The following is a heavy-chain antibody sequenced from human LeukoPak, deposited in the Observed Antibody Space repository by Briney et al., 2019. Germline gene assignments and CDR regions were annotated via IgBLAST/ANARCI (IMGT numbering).Heavy chain of an antibody. CDR2: TYYRFKWYN. Sequence: SQTLSLTCAISGDSVSSKSAAWNWIRQSPSRGLEWLGRTYYRFKWYNDYAVSVKSRITINPDTSKNQFSLQLNSVTPEDTAVYYCARALRLGWTGVDYWGQGTLVTVSS. CDR1: GDSVSSKSAA. V-gene: IGHV6-1*01. D-gene: IGHD6-19*01. J-gene: IGHJ4*02. CDR3: ARALRLGWTGVDY.